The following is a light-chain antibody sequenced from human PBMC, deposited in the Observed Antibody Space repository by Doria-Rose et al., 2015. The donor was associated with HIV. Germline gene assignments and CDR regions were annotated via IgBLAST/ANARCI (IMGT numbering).Light chain of an antibody. CDR2: WAS. J-gene: IGKJ3*01. CDR1: QSLLYTSKNY. V-gene: IGKV4-1*01. Sequence: DIRVTQSPESLGMSLGERATLNCKSNQSLLYTSKNYLAWYQQQPGQPPKLLIYWASTRQSAVPARFSGSGSGTDFTLTISSLEAEDVAVYYCQQYYDTPSFGPGTTVDIK. CDR3: QQYYDTPS.